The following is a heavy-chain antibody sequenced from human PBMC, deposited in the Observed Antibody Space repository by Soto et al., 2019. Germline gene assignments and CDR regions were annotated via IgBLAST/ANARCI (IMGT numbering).Heavy chain of an antibody. V-gene: IGHV1-69*10. CDR2: IIPFLRTR. D-gene: IGHD2-2*02. J-gene: IGHJ6*02. CDR1: GGTFDSYA. CDR3: ARRGAYPRDRYPWGLDV. Sequence: RASVKVSCKASGGTFDSYAISWVRQAPGQGLEWMGGIIPFLRTRNYAQTFQGRVTITADKSTSTAYLELSSLTSEDTAVYYCARRGAYPRDRYPWGLDVWGQGTTVTVSS.